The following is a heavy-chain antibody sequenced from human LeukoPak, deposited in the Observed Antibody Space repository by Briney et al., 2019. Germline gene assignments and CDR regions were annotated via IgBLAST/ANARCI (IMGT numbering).Heavy chain of an antibody. Sequence: GGSLRLSCAASRFTFSSYEMNWVRQAPGKGLEWVSYISSSGSTIYYADSVKGRFTISRDNAKNSLYLQMNSLRAEDTAVYYCARVRERSYDYDSSVGSLLDYWGQGTLVTVSS. CDR3: ARVRERSYDYDSSVGSLLDY. CDR2: ISSSGSTI. V-gene: IGHV3-48*03. J-gene: IGHJ4*02. D-gene: IGHD3-22*01. CDR1: RFTFSSYE.